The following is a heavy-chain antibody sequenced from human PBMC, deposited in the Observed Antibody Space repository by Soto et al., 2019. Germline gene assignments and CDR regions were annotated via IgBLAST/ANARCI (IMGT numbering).Heavy chain of an antibody. CDR1: GFSLSTTGMC. J-gene: IGHJ6*02. D-gene: IGHD6-6*01. Sequence: SGPTLVNPTQTLTLTCTFSGFSLSTTGMCVSWIRQPPGKALEWLARIDWDDDKYYSTSLKTRLTISKDTSKNQVVLTMTNMDPVDTATYYCARIASSSSPYYYYYGMDVWGQGTTVTVSS. V-gene: IGHV2-70*11. CDR2: IDWDDDK. CDR3: ARIASSSSPYYYYYGMDV.